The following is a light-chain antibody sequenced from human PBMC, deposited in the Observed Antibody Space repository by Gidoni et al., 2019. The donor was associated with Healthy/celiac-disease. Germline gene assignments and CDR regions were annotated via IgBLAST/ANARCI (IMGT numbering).Light chain of an antibody. CDR2: GAS. CDR3: QQYNNWPRT. Sequence: EIVMTHSPATLSVSPGERATLSCRASQSVSSNLAWYQQKPGQAPRLLIYGASTRATGIPARFSGSGSGTEFTLTISSLQSEDFAVYYCQQYNNWPRTFXQXTKVESK. J-gene: IGKJ1*01. V-gene: IGKV3-15*01. CDR1: QSVSSN.